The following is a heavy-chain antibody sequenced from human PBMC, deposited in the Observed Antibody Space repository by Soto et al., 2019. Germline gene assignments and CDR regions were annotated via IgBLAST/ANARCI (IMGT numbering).Heavy chain of an antibody. V-gene: IGHV3-23*01. CDR3: AKQNYDYIWGSYSPGSETFDP. D-gene: IGHD3-16*01. CDR1: GFTFSSYA. Sequence: GGSLRLSCAASGFTFSSYAMSWVRQAPGKGLEWVSAISGSGGSTYYADSVKGRFTISRDNSKNTLYLQMNSLRAEDTAVYYCAKQNYDYIWGSYSPGSETFDPWGQGTLVTVSS. CDR2: ISGSGGST. J-gene: IGHJ5*02.